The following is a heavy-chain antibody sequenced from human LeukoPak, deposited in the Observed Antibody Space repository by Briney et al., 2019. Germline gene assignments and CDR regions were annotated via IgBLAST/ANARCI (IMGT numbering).Heavy chain of an antibody. D-gene: IGHD2-15*01. CDR3: GRADCGGGNCYLFY. CDR1: GFTFSNYD. Sequence: PGGSLRLSCAASGFTFSNYDMNWVRQAPGKGLEWVSYITRSGSTIYHADSVKGRFTISRDNSKNSLYLQMNSLRAEDTAVYHCGRADCGGGNCYLFYWGQGILVTVSS. J-gene: IGHJ4*02. V-gene: IGHV3-48*03. CDR2: ITRSGSTI.